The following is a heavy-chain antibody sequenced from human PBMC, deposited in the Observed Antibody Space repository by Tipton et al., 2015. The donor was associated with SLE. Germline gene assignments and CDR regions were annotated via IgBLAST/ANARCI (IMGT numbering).Heavy chain of an antibody. D-gene: IGHD3-3*01. CDR2: TDHSGGT. CDR3: ARHARNGFNFDI. CDR1: GDSIRTYY. Sequence: TLSLTCSVSGDSIRTYYWSWIRQPPGKGLEWIGQTDHSGGTSYTPSLKSRITISVDTSKNQFSLKLNSVTAADTAVFYCARHARNGFNFDIWGQGTMVTVSS. J-gene: IGHJ3*02. V-gene: IGHV4-59*08.